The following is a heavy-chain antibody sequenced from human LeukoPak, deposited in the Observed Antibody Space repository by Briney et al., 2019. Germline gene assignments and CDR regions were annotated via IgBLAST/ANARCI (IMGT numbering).Heavy chain of an antibody. CDR3: ARIRCGHSGSVCYNH. D-gene: IGHD3-9*01. Sequence: PSETLSLTCGVFGVSINDYYWSWISQSPGKGREWIGAISHTEGTRSNPSLESRVTMSVGTSENQLSLKLIFVTAADTAVYYCARIRCGHSGSVCYNHWGLGTLVTVSS. J-gene: IGHJ1*01. CDR2: ISHTEGT. V-gene: IGHV4-34*01. CDR1: GVSINDYY.